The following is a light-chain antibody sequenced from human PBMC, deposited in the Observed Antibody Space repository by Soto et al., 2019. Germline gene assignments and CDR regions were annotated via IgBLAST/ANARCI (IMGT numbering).Light chain of an antibody. J-gene: IGLJ1*01. Sequence: QSLLTQPPSVSGYPGHRVTISYTGSSYSIGAGYDVHWYQQLPGTSPKLLIYGNSNQPSRVPEPFSGATAGTSASLANTGRQGKDGADYYCQSYASSLSGRVFRTWTKSTV. CDR3: QSYASSLSGRV. CDR1: SYSIGAGYD. CDR2: GNS. V-gene: IGLV1-40*01.